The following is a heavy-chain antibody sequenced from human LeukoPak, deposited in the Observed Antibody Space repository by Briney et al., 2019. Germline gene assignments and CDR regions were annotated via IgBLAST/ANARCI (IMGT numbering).Heavy chain of an antibody. CDR2: IGTAGDA. V-gene: IGHV3-13*04. CDR3: AREGYGDYALDY. CDR1: GFTFSSYD. Sequence: GGSLRLSCAASGFTFSSYDMHWVRQATGKGLEWVSAIGTAGDAYYPGSVKGRFTISRENAKNSLYHQMNSLRAGDTAVYYCAREGYGDYALDYWGQGTLVTVSS. D-gene: IGHD4-17*01. J-gene: IGHJ4*02.